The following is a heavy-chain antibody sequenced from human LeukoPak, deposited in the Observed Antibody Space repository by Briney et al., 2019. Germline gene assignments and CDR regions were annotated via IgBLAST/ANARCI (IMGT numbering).Heavy chain of an antibody. CDR1: GDSVNSGAYY. Sequence: SETLSLTCTVSGDSVNSGAYYWRWIRQPPGKGLEWIGEINHSGSANYSPSLKSRVTLSVDTSKNQFSLKLSSVTAADTAMYYCATMRGYCSSPTCQDSWGQGTLVTVSS. CDR2: INHSGSA. J-gene: IGHJ4*02. V-gene: IGHV4-61*08. D-gene: IGHD2-2*01. CDR3: ATMRGYCSSPTCQDS.